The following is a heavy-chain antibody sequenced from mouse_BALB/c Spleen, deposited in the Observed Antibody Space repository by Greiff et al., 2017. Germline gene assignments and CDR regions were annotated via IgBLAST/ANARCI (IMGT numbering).Heavy chain of an antibody. CDR1: GFTFSSFG. Sequence: EVQRVESGGGLVQPGGSRKLSCAASGFTFSSFGMHWVRQAPEKGLEWVAYISSGSITTYYADTVKGRFTISRDNPKNTLFLQMTSLRSEDTAMYYCARAGLGTRYYYAMDYWGQGTSVTVSS. CDR2: ISSGSITT. V-gene: IGHV5-17*02. D-gene: IGHD4-1*01. J-gene: IGHJ4*01. CDR3: ARAGLGTRYYYAMDY.